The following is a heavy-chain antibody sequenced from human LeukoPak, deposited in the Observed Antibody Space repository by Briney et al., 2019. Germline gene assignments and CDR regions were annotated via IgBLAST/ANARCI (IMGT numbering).Heavy chain of an antibody. CDR1: GVSISSGDYY. Sequence: SETLSLTCTVSGVSISSGDYYWSWIRQPPGKGLEWIGYTYYSGSTYYNPSLKSRFTISVDTSKNQFSLKLSSVTAADTAVYYCARPYYYDSRIDPWGQGTRVTVSS. CDR3: ARPYYYDSRIDP. V-gene: IGHV4-30-4*01. D-gene: IGHD3-22*01. CDR2: TYYSGST. J-gene: IGHJ5*02.